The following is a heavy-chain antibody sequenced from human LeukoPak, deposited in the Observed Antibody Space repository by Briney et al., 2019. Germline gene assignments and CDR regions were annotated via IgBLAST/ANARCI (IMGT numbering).Heavy chain of an antibody. D-gene: IGHD6-13*01. V-gene: IGHV1-18*04. CDR2: ISADNGNT. CDR3: ARRYSSSWEFDY. Sequence: ASVKVSCKGSGYTLSNHAFSWVRQAPGQGLEWMGWISADNGNTNHAQKFQGRVSLTTDTSTSTAYMELRSLRSDDTAVYYCARRYSSSWEFDYWGQGTLVTVSS. CDR1: GYTLSNHA. J-gene: IGHJ4*02.